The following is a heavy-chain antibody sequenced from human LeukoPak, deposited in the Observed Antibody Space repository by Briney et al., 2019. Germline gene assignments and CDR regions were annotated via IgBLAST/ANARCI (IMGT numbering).Heavy chain of an antibody. CDR3: ARVLRGSYSSSWFDY. V-gene: IGHV3-21*01. D-gene: IGHD6-13*01. Sequence: GGSLRLSCAASGFTFSSYSMNWVRQAPGKGLEWVSSISSSSSYIYYADSAKGRFAISRDNAKNSLYLQMNSLRAEDTAVYYCARVLRGSYSSSWFDYWGQGTLVTVSS. J-gene: IGHJ4*02. CDR1: GFTFSSYS. CDR2: ISSSSSYI.